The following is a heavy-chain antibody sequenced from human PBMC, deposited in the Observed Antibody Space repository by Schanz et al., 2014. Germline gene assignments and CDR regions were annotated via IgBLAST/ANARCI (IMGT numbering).Heavy chain of an antibody. CDR2: IWSDGSGK. CDR1: GFIFSNYG. CDR3: AKQIHYDILTVTRN. J-gene: IGHJ4*02. V-gene: IGHV3-30*02. D-gene: IGHD3-9*01. Sequence: VQLVESGGGVVQPGGSLRLSCAASGFIFSNYGMHWVRQAPGKGLEWVAVIWSDGSGKYYADSVKGRFTISRDSPKNTLYLQMNSLRAEDTAVYYCAKQIHYDILTVTRNWGQGTLVAVSS.